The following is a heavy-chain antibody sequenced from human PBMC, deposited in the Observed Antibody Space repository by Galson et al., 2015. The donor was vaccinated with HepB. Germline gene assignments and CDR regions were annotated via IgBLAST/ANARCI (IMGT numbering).Heavy chain of an antibody. V-gene: IGHV3-23*01. J-gene: IGHJ5*01. CDR1: GFAFSNYN. Sequence: SLRLSCAASGFAFSNYNLNWVRQAPGKGLEWVSVISGSGGTIYYADSVKGRFAVSRDNSKNTLYLQSDNLRAEDTAVYHCAKDRIPFSESSGHYSPAHLPWFDCSYHGTLVCGYS. CDR3: AKDRIPFSESSGHYSPAHLPWFDC. D-gene: IGHD6-19*01. CDR2: ISGSGGTI.